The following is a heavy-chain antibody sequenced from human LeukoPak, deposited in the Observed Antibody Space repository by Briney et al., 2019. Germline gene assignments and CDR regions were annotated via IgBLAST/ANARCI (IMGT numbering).Heavy chain of an antibody. Sequence: GGSLRLSCAASGFTFSSYWMHWVRQAPGKGLVWASRIKSDGSTRYADSVKGRFTISRDNAKNTVSLQMNSLRAEDTGVYYCARAPSEIGGYYPEYFRHWGQGTLVTVSS. CDR1: GFTFSSYW. J-gene: IGHJ1*01. CDR2: IKSDGST. CDR3: ARAPSEIGGYYPEYFRH. V-gene: IGHV3-74*01. D-gene: IGHD3-22*01.